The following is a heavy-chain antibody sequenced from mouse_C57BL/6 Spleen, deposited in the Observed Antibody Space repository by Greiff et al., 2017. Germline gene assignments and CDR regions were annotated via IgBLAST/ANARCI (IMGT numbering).Heavy chain of an antibody. Sequence: VQLQQSGAELAIPGASVKMSCKASGYTFTSYTMHWVKQRPGQGLEWIGYINPCSGYTKYNQQFKDKATLSSDQSSSTAYMQLSSLTSEDSAVYYCARSTASPVTTGGMDDWGKGTSVTVSS. J-gene: IGHJ4*01. V-gene: IGHV1-4*01. CDR3: ARSTASPVTTGGMDD. CDR1: GYTFTSYT. D-gene: IGHD2-5*01. CDR2: INPCSGYT.